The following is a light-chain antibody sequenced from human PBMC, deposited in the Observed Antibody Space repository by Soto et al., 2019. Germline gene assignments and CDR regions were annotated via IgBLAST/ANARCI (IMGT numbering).Light chain of an antibody. Sequence: DIQVTQSPSSLSASVGDRVTITCRASQAISSYLAWYQQKPGKVPELLIYATSTLQSGAPSRFSGSGSGTDFTLTISSLQAEDVATYYCQKYNHAPTFGGGTKVEIK. CDR3: QKYNHAPT. CDR1: QAISSY. V-gene: IGKV1-27*01. J-gene: IGKJ4*01. CDR2: ATS.